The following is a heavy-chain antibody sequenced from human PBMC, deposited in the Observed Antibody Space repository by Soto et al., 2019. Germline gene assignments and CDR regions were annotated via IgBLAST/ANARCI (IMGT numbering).Heavy chain of an antibody. J-gene: IGHJ4*02. V-gene: IGHV3-43*01. CDR2: ISWDGGST. CDR3: AKDMAGSGWYESDY. Sequence: EVQLVESGGVVVQPGGSLRLSCAASGFTFADYTMHWVRQPPGKGLEWVSLISWDGGSTYYADSVKGRFTLSRDNSKNSLYLQMNSLRTEDTALYYCAKDMAGSGWYESDYWGQGTLVTVSA. CDR1: GFTFADYT. D-gene: IGHD6-19*01.